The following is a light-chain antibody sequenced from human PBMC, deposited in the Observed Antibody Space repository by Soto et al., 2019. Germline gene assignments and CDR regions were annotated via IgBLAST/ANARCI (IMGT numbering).Light chain of an antibody. V-gene: IGKV3-15*01. CDR3: QQYNNRWT. J-gene: IGKJ1*01. CDR1: QSVSSS. Sequence: EMVMTQSPATLSVSPGERATLSCRASQSVSSSLAWYQQKPGQAPRLLIYGASTRATGIPARFSGEGSGTEFTLTISSLQSEDFAVYYCQQYNNRWTFGQGTKVDI. CDR2: GAS.